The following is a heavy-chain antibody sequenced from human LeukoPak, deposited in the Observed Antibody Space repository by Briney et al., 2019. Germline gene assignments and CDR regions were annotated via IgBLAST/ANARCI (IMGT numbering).Heavy chain of an antibody. D-gene: IGHD5-24*01. V-gene: IGHV1-2*02. CDR1: GYTFTGYY. CDR3: ARGGDGYNNFDY. J-gene: IGHJ4*02. Sequence: ASVKVSCKASGYTFTGYYMHWVRQAPGQGLEWTGWINPNSGDTNYVQKFQGRVTMTRETSISTGYLELSRLRSDDTAVYYCARGGDGYNNFDYWGQGTLVTVSA. CDR2: INPNSGDT.